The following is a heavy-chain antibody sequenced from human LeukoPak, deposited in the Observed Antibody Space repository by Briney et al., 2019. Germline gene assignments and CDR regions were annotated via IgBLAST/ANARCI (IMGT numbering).Heavy chain of an antibody. CDR1: GGSFSGYY. D-gene: IGHD3-10*01. J-gene: IGHJ2*01. V-gene: IGHV4-34*01. Sequence: SETLSLTCAVYGGSFSGYYWSWIRQPPGKGLEWIGEINHSGGTNYNPSLKNRVTISVDTSKNQFSLKLSSVTAADTAVYYCARGRGHGSGSYYNPRYWYFDLWGRGTLVTVSS. CDR2: INHSGGT. CDR3: ARGRGHGSGSYYNPRYWYFDL.